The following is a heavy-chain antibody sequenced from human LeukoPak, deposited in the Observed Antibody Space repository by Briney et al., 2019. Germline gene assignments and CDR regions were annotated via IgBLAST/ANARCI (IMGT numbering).Heavy chain of an antibody. D-gene: IGHD6-13*01. V-gene: IGHV4-34*01. CDR2: INHSGST. CDR3: ARRSLIAAAGTIDY. J-gene: IGHJ4*02. CDR1: GGSFSGYY. Sequence: SETLSLTCAVYGGSFSGYYWSWIRQPPGKGLEWIGEINHSGSTNYNPSLKSRVTISVDTSKNQFSLKLSSVIAADTAVYYCARRSLIAAAGTIDYWGQGTLVTVSS.